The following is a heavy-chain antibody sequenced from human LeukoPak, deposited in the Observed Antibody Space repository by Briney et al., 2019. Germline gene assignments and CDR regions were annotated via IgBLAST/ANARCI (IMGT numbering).Heavy chain of an antibody. J-gene: IGHJ6*03. CDR2: INAGNGNT. V-gene: IGHV1-3*01. D-gene: IGHD3-10*01. CDR3: AVGSGSYYNAPNYYYYYMDV. CDR1: GGTFSSYA. Sequence: ASVKVSCKASGGTFSSYAMHWVRQAPGQRLEWMGWINAGNGNTKYSQEFQGRVTITRDTSASTAYMELSRLRSDDTAVYYCAVGSGSYYNAPNYYYYYMDVWGKGTTVTISS.